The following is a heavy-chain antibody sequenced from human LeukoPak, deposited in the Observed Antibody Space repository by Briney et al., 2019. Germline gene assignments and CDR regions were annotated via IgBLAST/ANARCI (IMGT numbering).Heavy chain of an antibody. D-gene: IGHD4-23*01. V-gene: IGHV4-61*01. CDR2: IYYSGST. CDR1: GGSVNSGSYY. CDR3: ARRGDGGRSFDY. Sequence: SETLSLTCAVSGGSVNSGSYYWSWIRQPPGKGLEWIGYIYYSGSTSYNPSLKSRVTISVDTSKNQFSLKLSSVTAADTAVYYCARRGDGGRSFDYWGQGTLVTVSS. J-gene: IGHJ4*02.